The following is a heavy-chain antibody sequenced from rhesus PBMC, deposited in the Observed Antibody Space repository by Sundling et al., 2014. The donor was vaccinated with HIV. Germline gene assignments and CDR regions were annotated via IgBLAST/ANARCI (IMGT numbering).Heavy chain of an antibody. CDR1: GFTFNNYG. J-gene: IGHJ4*01. CDR2: ISSGGSSI. V-gene: IGHV3S42*01. CDR3: ATYDPIDY. Sequence: EVQLLESGGGLVQPGGSLRLSCAGSGFTFNNYGIYWVRQTPGKGLEWISGISSGGSSIYYADSVKGRFIISRDHSKNMVSLQMNRLRTEDTALYYCATYDPIDYWGQGVLVTVSS. D-gene: IGHD3-28*01.